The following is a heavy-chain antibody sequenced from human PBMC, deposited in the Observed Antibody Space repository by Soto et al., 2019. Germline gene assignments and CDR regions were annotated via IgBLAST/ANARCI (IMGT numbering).Heavy chain of an antibody. J-gene: IGHJ3*02. D-gene: IGHD2-21*02. CDR2: MNLNSGNT. V-gene: IGHV1-8*01. CDR3: ARGRGVVVTLYAFDI. CDR1: GHTFTSYD. Sequence: ASVKVSCKASGHTFTSYDINWVRQATGQGLEWMGWMNLNSGNTGYAQKFQGRVTMTRNTSISTAYMELSSLRSEDTAVYYCARGRGVVVTLYAFDIWGQGTMVTVSS.